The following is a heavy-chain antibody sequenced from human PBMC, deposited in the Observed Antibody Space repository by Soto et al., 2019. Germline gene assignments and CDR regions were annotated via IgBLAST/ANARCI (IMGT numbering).Heavy chain of an antibody. CDR1: GFSLSTTAEG. V-gene: IGHV2-5*02. CDR2: IYWDDDE. CDR3: AHGSCSSADCYPNPYLDY. D-gene: IGHD2-2*01. J-gene: IGHJ4*02. Sequence: SGPTLVNPTQTLTLTCTFSGFSLSTTAEGVGWIRQPPGKALEWLALIYWDDDERYSPSLKSRLTIIKDTSKNQVVLTMTNVDPVDTATYYCAHGSCSSADCYPNPYLDYWGQGILVTVSS.